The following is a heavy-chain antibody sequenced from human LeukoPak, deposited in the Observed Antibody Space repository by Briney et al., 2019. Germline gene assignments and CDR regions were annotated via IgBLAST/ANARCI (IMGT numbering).Heavy chain of an antibody. J-gene: IGHJ4*01. CDR2: ISGSDDST. Sequence: PGGSLRLSCAASGFTFSSYAMSWVRQAPGKGLEWVSAISGSDDSTYYADSVKGRFTISRDISKNTLYLQLNSLRAEDTAIYYCAKDGRTTRFDYWGHGTLVTVSS. D-gene: IGHD1-14*01. V-gene: IGHV3-23*01. CDR3: AKDGRTTRFDY. CDR1: GFTFSSYA.